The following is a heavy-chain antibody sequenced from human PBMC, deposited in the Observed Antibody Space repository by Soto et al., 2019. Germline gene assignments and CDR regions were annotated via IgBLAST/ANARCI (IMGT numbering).Heavy chain of an antibody. J-gene: IGHJ6*02. CDR3: ARRSNYYGSGSYYYYYYYGMDV. CDR2: IYYSGST. D-gene: IGHD3-10*01. CDR1: GGSISSSSYY. V-gene: IGHV4-39*01. Sequence: LSLTCTVSGGSISSSSYYWGWIRQPPGKGLEWIGSIYYSGSTYYNPSLKSRVTISVDTSKNQFSLKLSSVTAADTAVYYCARRSNYYGSGSYYYYYYYGMDVWGQGTTVTVSS.